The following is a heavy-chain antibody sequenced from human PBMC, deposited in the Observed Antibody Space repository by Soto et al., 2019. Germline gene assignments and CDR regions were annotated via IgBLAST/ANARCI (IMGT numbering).Heavy chain of an antibody. Sequence: QVQLVQSGAEVKKPGSSVKVSCKASGGTFSSYAISWVRQAPGQGLEWMGGIIPIFGTANYAQKFQGRVTITADESTSTAYMELSSQRSEDTAVYYCARDRRHNWNSDYYYYGMDVWGQGTTVTVSS. CDR2: IIPIFGTA. D-gene: IGHD1-7*01. V-gene: IGHV1-69*12. CDR3: ARDRRHNWNSDYYYYGMDV. J-gene: IGHJ6*02. CDR1: GGTFSSYA.